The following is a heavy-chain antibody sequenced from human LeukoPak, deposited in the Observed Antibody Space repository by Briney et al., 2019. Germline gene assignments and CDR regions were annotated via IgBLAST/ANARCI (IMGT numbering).Heavy chain of an antibody. J-gene: IGHJ3*02. CDR1: GFTFSSYS. Sequence: GGSLRLSCAASGFTFSSYSMNWVRQAPGKGLEWVSYISSSGSTIYYADSVKGRFTISRDNAKNSLYLQMNSLRAEDTAVYYCASSGWDDAFDIWGQGTMVTVSS. D-gene: IGHD6-19*01. CDR3: ASSGWDDAFDI. CDR2: ISSSGSTI. V-gene: IGHV3-48*04.